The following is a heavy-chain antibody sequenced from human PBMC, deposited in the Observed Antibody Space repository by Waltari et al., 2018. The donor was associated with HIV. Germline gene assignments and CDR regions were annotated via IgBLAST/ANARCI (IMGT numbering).Heavy chain of an antibody. J-gene: IGHJ4*02. V-gene: IGHV3-30*10. CDR3: ARGRGGPDY. CDR1: GFTFSSYA. CDR2: IAYDGSEK. D-gene: IGHD3-10*01. Sequence: HVALVESGGGVVQPGRSLRLPCAASGFTFSSYAIHWVRQAPGKGLEWVTVIAYDGSEKYYTDSVKGRFTISRDNSKNTLYLQMNSLRPEDTAVYYCARGRGGPDYWGQGTLVTVSS.